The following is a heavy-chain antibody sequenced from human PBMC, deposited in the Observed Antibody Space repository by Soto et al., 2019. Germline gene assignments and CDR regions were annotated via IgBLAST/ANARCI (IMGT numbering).Heavy chain of an antibody. CDR2: ISSSSSYT. J-gene: IGHJ3*02. CDR3: ARFPTGTHAFDI. CDR1: GFTFSDYY. D-gene: IGHD1-1*01. Sequence: GGSLRLSCAASGFTFSDYYMSWIRQAPGKGLEWVSYISSSSSYTNYADPVKGRFTISRDNAKNSLYLQMNSLRAEDTAVYYCARFPTGTHAFDIWGQGTMVTVSS. V-gene: IGHV3-11*06.